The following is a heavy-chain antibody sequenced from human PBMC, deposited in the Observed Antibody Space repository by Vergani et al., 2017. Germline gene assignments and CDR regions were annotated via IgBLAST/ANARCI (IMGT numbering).Heavy chain of an antibody. D-gene: IGHD3-9*01. J-gene: IGHJ6*02. V-gene: IGHV1-69*13. Sequence: QVQLVQSGAEVKKPGSSVKVSCKASGGTFSSYAISWVRQAPGQGLEWKGRIIPIFGTANYAQKFQGRVTITADESTSTAYMELSSLRSEDTAVYYCAMRFTGYYRDYYYYGMDVWGQGTTVTVSS. CDR3: AMRFTGYYRDYYYYGMDV. CDR2: IIPIFGTA. CDR1: GGTFSSYA.